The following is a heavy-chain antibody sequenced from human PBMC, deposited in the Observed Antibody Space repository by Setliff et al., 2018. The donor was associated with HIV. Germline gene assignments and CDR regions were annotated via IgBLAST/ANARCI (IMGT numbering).Heavy chain of an antibody. J-gene: IGHJ4*02. CDR3: ARGVRDNSGWSSYYFDY. CDR2: DTHSGRT. V-gene: IGHV4-34*01. Sequence: SETLSLTCAVYGGSFSGYYWSWIRQPPGKGLEWIGEDTHSGRTNYNPSLESRVTTSVGTSKKQFSLRLTSVTAADTAVYYCARGVRDNSGWSSYYFDYWGQGTLVTVSS. CDR1: GGSFSGYY. D-gene: IGHD6-19*01.